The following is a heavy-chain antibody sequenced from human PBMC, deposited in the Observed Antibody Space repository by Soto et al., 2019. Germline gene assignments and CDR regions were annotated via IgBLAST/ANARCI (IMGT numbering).Heavy chain of an antibody. D-gene: IGHD3-16*01. V-gene: IGHV3-33*05. CDR2: TSYDGSNN. Sequence: QVQLVESGGGVVQPGTSLRLSCVGSGFTFRSYVIHWVRQAPGKGLEWVALTSYDGSNNFYGDSVKGRFTISRHNSRNTVELQMDSLRFEDTALYSCARWGTTGGLDVWGRGTLVSVSS. CDR1: GFTFRSYV. J-gene: IGHJ4*02. CDR3: ARWGTTGGLDV.